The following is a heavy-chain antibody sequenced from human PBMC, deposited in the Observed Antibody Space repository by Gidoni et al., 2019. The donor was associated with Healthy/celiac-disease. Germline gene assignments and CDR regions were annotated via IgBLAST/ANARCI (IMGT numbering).Heavy chain of an antibody. D-gene: IGHD2-15*01. V-gene: IGHV3-11*05. CDR2: ISSSSSYT. CDR3: ARSTPTIVVVVAAYYFDY. Sequence: QVQLVESVGGLVKPGGSLRLSCAASGFTFSDYYMSWIRQAPGKGLEWVSYISSSSSYTNYADSVKGRFTISRDNAKNSLYLQMNSLRAEDTAVYYCARSTPTIVVVVAAYYFDYWGQGTLVTVSS. CDR1: GFTFSDYY. J-gene: IGHJ4*02.